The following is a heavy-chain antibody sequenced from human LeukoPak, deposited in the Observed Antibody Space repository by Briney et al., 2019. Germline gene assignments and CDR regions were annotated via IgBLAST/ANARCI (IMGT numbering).Heavy chain of an antibody. CDR3: ARGVNY. Sequence: PSETLSLTCADNGGSFSGYYWSWIRQPPGKGLEWIGEINHSGSTNYNPSLKSRVTISVDTSKNQFSLKLSSVTAADTAVYYCARGVNYWGQGTLVTVSS. V-gene: IGHV4-34*01. CDR1: GGSFSGYY. CDR2: INHSGST. J-gene: IGHJ4*02.